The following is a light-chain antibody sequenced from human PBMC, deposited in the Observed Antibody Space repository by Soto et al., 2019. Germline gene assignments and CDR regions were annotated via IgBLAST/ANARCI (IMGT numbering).Light chain of an antibody. V-gene: IGLV1-40*01. Sequence: QPVLTQPPSVSGAPGQRVTISCTGSTSNIGAGYEVHWYQQLPGTAPKLLVSGHNIRPSGVPDRFFGFKSGASASLVITGLQAEDEADYYCQSYDNSLSGSGVFGGGTKLTVL. CDR3: QSYDNSLSGSGV. CDR1: TSNIGAGYE. J-gene: IGLJ3*02. CDR2: GHN.